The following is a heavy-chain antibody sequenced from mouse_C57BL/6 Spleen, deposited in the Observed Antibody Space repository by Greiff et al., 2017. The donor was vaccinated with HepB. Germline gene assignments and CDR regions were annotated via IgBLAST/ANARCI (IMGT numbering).Heavy chain of an antibody. CDR1: GYAFTNYL. Sequence: QVQLQQSGAELVRPGTSVKVSCKASGYAFTNYLIEWVKQRPGQGLEWIGVINPGSGGTNYNEKFKGKATLTADKSSSTAYMQLSSLTSEDSAVYFCARRRNWDYAMDYWGQGTSVTVSS. D-gene: IGHD4-1*01. CDR2: INPGSGGT. CDR3: ARRRNWDYAMDY. J-gene: IGHJ4*01. V-gene: IGHV1-54*01.